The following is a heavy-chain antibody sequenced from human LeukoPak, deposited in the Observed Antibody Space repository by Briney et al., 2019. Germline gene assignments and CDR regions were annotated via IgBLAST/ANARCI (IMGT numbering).Heavy chain of an antibody. D-gene: IGHD1-26*01. CDR3: AKYRGSYFDY. Sequence: GGSLRLSCAASGFTFSSYGMHRVRQAPGKGLEWVAVISYDGSNKYYADSVKGRFTISRDNSKNTLYLQMNSLRAEDTAVYYCAKYRGSYFDYWGQGTLVTVSS. CDR2: ISYDGSNK. CDR1: GFTFSSYG. V-gene: IGHV3-30*18. J-gene: IGHJ4*02.